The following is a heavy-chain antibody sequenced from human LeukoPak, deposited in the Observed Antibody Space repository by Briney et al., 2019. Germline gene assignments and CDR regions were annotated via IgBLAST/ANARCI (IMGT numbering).Heavy chain of an antibody. CDR3: ARDASVVPPAMLPHYYYYMDV. J-gene: IGHJ6*03. Sequence: GGSLRLSCAASGFTFSSYNMNRVRQAPGKGLEWVSSISTSNSYIYYADSVKGRFTISRDNAKHSLYLQINSLRAEDTAVYYCARDASVVPPAMLPHYYYYMDVWGKGTTVTVSS. CDR2: ISTSNSYI. CDR1: GFTFSSYN. D-gene: IGHD2-2*01. V-gene: IGHV3-21*01.